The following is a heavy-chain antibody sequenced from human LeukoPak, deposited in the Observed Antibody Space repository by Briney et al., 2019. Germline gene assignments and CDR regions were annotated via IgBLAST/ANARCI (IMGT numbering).Heavy chain of an antibody. J-gene: IGHJ5*02. D-gene: IGHD2-15*01. CDR3: SRGAGGYCSGGSCLRRGWFDP. Sequence: SETLSLTCAVYGGSFSGYYWSWFRQPPGKGLEWIGEIHHSGGTDYNPSLKSRVTISADTSKNHFSLQLSSVTAADTAVYYCSRGAGGYCSGGSCLRRGWFDPSGQGTLVTVSS. CDR1: GGSFSGYY. CDR2: IHHSGGT. V-gene: IGHV4-34*01.